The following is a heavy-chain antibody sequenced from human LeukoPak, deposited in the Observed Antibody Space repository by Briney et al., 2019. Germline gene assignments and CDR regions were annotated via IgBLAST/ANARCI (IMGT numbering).Heavy chain of an antibody. CDR3: ARSYYDTRGRFDP. J-gene: IGHJ5*02. CDR1: GYPISNGYY. D-gene: IGHD3-22*01. Sequence: KPSETLSLTCTVSGYPISNGYYWGWVRQPPGKGLEWIGTIHHSGTTYYSPSLRSRVTTSVDTSKNQFSLSLSSVTAADTAVYYCARSYYDTRGRFDPWGQGTLVTVSS. CDR2: IHHSGTT. V-gene: IGHV4-38-2*02.